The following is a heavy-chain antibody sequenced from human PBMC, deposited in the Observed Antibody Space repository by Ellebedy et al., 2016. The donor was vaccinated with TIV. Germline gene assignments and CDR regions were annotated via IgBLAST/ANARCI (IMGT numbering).Heavy chain of an antibody. J-gene: IGHJ5*02. CDR3: AREVIAVAKVGWFDP. CDR1: GGSISSSSYY. V-gene: IGHV4-39*07. Sequence: SETLSLXXTVSGGSISSSSYYWGWIRQPPGKGLEWIGSIYYSGSTYYNPSLKSRVTISVDTSKNQFSLKLSSVTAADTAVYYCAREVIAVAKVGWFDPWGQGTLVTVSS. D-gene: IGHD6-19*01. CDR2: IYYSGST.